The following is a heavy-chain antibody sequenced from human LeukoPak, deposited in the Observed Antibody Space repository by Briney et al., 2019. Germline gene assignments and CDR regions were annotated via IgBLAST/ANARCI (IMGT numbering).Heavy chain of an antibody. Sequence: ASVKVSYKASGYTFTSYDINWVRQATGQGLEWMGWMNPNSGNTGYAQKLQGRVTMTRNTSISTAYMELSSLRSEDTAVYYCATGASSSAFDYWGQGTVVTVSS. CDR1: GYTFTSYD. V-gene: IGHV1-8*01. CDR2: MNPNSGNT. CDR3: ATGASSSAFDY. D-gene: IGHD6-6*01. J-gene: IGHJ4*02.